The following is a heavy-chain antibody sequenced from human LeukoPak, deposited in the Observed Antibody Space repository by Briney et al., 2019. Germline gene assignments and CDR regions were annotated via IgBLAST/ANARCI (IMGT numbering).Heavy chain of an antibody. CDR2: IKEDGSEK. V-gene: IGHV3-7*01. CDR1: GFTFSSYW. J-gene: IGHJ4*02. CDR3: ARELVRGARDY. Sequence: GGSLRLSCAASGFTFSSYWMSWVRQAPGKGLEWVANIKEDGSEKYYVDSVKGRFTISRDNAKNSLYLEMNSLRAEDTAVYYCARELVRGARDYWGQGILVTASS. D-gene: IGHD3-10*01.